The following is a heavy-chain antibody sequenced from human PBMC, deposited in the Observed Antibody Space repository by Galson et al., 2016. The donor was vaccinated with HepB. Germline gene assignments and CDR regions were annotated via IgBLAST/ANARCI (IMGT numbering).Heavy chain of an antibody. CDR3: ARVRGIVVVNYYYGMDV. V-gene: IGHV1-69*10. Sequence: SVKVSCKASGGTFSSYAISWVRQAPGQGLEWMGGIIPILGIANYAQKFQGRVTITADKSTSTAYMELSSLRSEDTAVYYCARVRGIVVVNYYYGMDVWGQGTTVTVSS. CDR2: IIPILGIA. D-gene: IGHD3-22*01. J-gene: IGHJ6*02. CDR1: GGTFSSYA.